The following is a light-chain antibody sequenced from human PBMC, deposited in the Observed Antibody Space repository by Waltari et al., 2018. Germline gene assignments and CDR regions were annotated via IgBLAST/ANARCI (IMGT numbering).Light chain of an antibody. Sequence: QSALTQPASVSGSPGQSITISCTGTTSDIGPYDFVSWYQQPPGEAPKLIIYHVTKRPSGVSKRFSGSKSGHTASLTIAGLQADDEADYYCYLYTTSNTGVFGGGTKVTVL. V-gene: IGLV2-14*03. CDR3: YLYTTSNTGV. CDR2: HVT. J-gene: IGLJ3*02. CDR1: TSDIGPYDF.